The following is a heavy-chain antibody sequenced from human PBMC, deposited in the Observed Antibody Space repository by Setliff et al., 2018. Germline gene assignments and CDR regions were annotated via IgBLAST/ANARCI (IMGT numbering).Heavy chain of an antibody. CDR2: IHYRGTT. Sequence: PSETLSLTCTVSGASISSGTYYWAWIRQPPGKGLEWIGRIHYRGTTYSNASLASRLTISVDTAKNQFSLKLTSVTAADTAVYYCARGRNVAARLLDSWGQGARVTVSS. CDR3: ARGRNVAARLLDS. D-gene: IGHD6-6*01. CDR1: GASISSGTYY. J-gene: IGHJ4*02. V-gene: IGHV4-39*01.